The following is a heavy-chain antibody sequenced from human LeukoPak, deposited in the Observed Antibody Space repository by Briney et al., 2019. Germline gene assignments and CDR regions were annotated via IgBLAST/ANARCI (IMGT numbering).Heavy chain of an antibody. CDR1: GYTLTELP. CDR2: FDPEDGET. D-gene: IGHD6-19*01. V-gene: IGHV1-24*01. J-gene: IGHJ4*02. CDR3: ATRYSSGWDVVDY. Sequence: ASVKVSCKVSGYTLTELPMHWVRQAPGKGLEWMGGFDPEDGETIYAQKFQGRVTMTEDTSTDTAYMELSSLRSGDTAVYYCATRYSSGWDVVDYWGQGTLVTVSS.